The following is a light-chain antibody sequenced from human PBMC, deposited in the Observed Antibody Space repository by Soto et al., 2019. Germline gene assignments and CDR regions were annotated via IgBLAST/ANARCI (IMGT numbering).Light chain of an antibody. J-gene: IGKJ3*01. Sequence: DIQMTQSPSSLSASVGDRVTITCRASQSISSYLNWYQQKPGKAPKLLIYGASSLQSGVPSRFSGSGSGTDFTLTISRLQPEDFATYYCQQSYSTPFTFGPGTKVDIK. CDR3: QQSYSTPFT. CDR1: QSISSY. CDR2: GAS. V-gene: IGKV1-39*01.